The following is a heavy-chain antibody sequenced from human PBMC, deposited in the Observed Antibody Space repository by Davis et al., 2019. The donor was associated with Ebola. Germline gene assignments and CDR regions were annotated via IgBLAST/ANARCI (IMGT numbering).Heavy chain of an antibody. CDR3: ARTSIVGTTTTASDI. CDR1: GYTFKNYA. J-gene: IGHJ3*02. Sequence: AASVKVSCKASGYTFKNYAISWVRQAPGQGLEWMGWISVYNGNINYAQKFQGRVTMTTDTSTGTAYMEVRSLRSDDTAVYFCARTSIVGTTTTASDIWGQGTLVTVSS. V-gene: IGHV1-18*01. D-gene: IGHD1-26*01. CDR2: ISVYNGNI.